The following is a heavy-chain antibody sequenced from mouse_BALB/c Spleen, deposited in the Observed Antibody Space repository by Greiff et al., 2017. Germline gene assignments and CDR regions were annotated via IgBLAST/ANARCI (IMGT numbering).Heavy chain of an antibody. V-gene: IGHV5-12-2*01. D-gene: IGHD2-4*01. CDR1: GFTFSSYT. J-gene: IGHJ2*01. CDR3: ARRGDYDGGTPFDY. CDR2: ISNGGGST. Sequence: DVMLVESGGGLVQPGGSLKLSCAASGFTFSSYTMSWVRQTPEKRLEWVAYISNGGGSTYYPDTVKGRFTISRDNAKNTLYLQMSSLKSEDTAMYYCARRGDYDGGTPFDYWGQGTTLTVSS.